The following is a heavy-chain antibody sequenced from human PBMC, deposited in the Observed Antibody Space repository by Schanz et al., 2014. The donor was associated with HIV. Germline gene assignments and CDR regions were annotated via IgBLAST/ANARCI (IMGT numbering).Heavy chain of an antibody. J-gene: IGHJ4*02. Sequence: QVQLVQSGTEVKKPGASVKVSCKASGYTFISYGISWVRQAPGQGLEWMGWISAYNGNTNYAQKFQGRLNMTTATSTSTAYMELRSLRSDDTAVDYCARDRPVIVGATRADGGTDFDYWGQGTLVTVSS. CDR1: GYTFISYG. D-gene: IGHD1-26*01. CDR2: ISAYNGNT. V-gene: IGHV1-18*01. CDR3: ARDRPVIVGATRADGGTDFDY.